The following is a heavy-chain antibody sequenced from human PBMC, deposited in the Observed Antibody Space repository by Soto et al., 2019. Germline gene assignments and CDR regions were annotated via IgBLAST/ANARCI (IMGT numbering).Heavy chain of an antibody. D-gene: IGHD1-1*01. Sequence: PGGSLRLSCAASGFTFSNAWMNWVRQAPGKGLEWVGHIKSKIDGGTIDYAAPVKGRFIISRDDSKNMLYLQMDSLKTEDTAVYYCTTDRVERRSRPGTSLWKPTSTLIELFPMDVWGQGTTVTVSS. CDR3: TTDRVERRSRPGTSLWKPTSTLIELFPMDV. J-gene: IGHJ6*02. V-gene: IGHV3-15*07. CDR1: GFTFSNAW. CDR2: IKSKIDGGTI.